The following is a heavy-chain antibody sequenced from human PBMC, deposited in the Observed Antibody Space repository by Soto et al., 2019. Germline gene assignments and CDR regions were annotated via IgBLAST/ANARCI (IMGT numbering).Heavy chain of an antibody. CDR2: TYYKSKWYN. J-gene: IGHJ4*02. Sequence: SQTLSLTCAISGDSVSSNSAAWNWIRQSPSRGLEWLGRTYYKSKWYNDYAVSVKSRISINPDSSKNQFSLQLNSVTPEDTAVFYCARVFRRDGNQPVFAYWGRGPLVPVSS. CDR3: ARVFRRDGNQPVFAY. CDR1: GDSVSSNSAA. V-gene: IGHV6-1*01.